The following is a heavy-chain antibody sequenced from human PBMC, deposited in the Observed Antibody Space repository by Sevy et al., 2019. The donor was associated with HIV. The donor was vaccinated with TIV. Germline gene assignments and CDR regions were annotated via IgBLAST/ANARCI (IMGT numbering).Heavy chain of an antibody. D-gene: IGHD2-2*02. J-gene: IGHJ3*02. Sequence: ASVKVSCKASGGNLHNYGINWVRQAPGQGLEWMGGLIPIFRTSTYAQNFRGRITFAADEATSTFYLEMSSVRADDTAVYYCSRDRGPAAISDAFDIWGQGTMVTVSS. CDR2: LIPIFRTS. CDR3: SRDRGPAAISDAFDI. V-gene: IGHV1-69*13. CDR1: GGNLHNYG.